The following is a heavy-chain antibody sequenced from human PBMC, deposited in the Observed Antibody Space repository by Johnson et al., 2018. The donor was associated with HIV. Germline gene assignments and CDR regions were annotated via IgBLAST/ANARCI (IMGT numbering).Heavy chain of an antibody. Sequence: EVQLVESGGGLVKPGGSLRLPCAASGFTFSNAWMTWVRQAPGKGLEWVSGINWNGGTTAYADSVKGRFTISRDNAKNSLFLQMSSLRAEDTALYYCARDRGRGSEDAFDIWGQGTMVTVSS. CDR3: ARDRGRGSEDAFDI. D-gene: IGHD2-15*01. CDR2: INWNGGTT. J-gene: IGHJ3*02. V-gene: IGHV3-20*04. CDR1: GFTFSNAW.